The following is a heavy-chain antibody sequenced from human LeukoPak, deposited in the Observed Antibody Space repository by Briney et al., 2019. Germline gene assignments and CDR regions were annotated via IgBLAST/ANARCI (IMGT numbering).Heavy chain of an antibody. CDR2: ISGSGGST. D-gene: IGHD3-10*01. J-gene: IGHJ4*02. CDR3: VNYYGSGSYYNFDH. Sequence: GGSLRLSCAASGFTFSSYAMSWVRQAPGKGLEWVSAISGSGGSTYYADSVKGRFTISRDNSKNTLYLQMNSLRAEDTAVYYCVNYYGSGSYYNFDHWGQGTLVTVSS. CDR1: GFTFSSYA. V-gene: IGHV3-23*01.